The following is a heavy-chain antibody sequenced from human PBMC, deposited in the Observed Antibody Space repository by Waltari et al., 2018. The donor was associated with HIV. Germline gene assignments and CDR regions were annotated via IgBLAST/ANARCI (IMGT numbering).Heavy chain of an antibody. CDR3: ARDEAHNDVWSGYVS. V-gene: IGHV1-69*01. Sequence: QVQLVQSGAEVKKPGSSVKVSCKSSGGTVSSYAVSWVRQAPGQGLEWMGGIIPLFGTVHYAKKFQGRVTITADGSTSTVYMELSSLRSEDTAVYYCARDEAHNDVWSGYVSWGQGTLVTVSS. J-gene: IGHJ5*02. CDR2: IIPLFGTV. CDR1: GGTVSSYA. D-gene: IGHD3-3*01.